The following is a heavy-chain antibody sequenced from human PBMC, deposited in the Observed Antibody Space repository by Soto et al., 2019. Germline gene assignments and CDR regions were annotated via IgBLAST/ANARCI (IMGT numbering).Heavy chain of an antibody. CDR1: RGSSSSGTNC. J-gene: IGHJ4*02. Sequence: SETLCLTWTVARGSSSSGTNCWAWIRQPPGKGLEWIANIYYSGSTFYNPSLKSRVTISLDTSKNQFSLKLRSVTAADTAVYYGGKHKGGWYFASWGKGT. CDR2: IYYSGST. V-gene: IGHV4-39*01. D-gene: IGHD3-16*01. CDR3: GKHKGGWYFAS.